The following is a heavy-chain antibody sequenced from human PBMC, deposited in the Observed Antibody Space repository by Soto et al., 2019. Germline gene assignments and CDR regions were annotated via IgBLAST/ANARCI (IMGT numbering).Heavy chain of an antibody. D-gene: IGHD3-16*01. J-gene: IGHJ4*02. CDR1: GFTLSSNG. CDR3: TRDARVGATQSDEYYFDD. Sequence: GGSLRPSCPPSGFTLSSNGMHWGRQAPGRGLGWVAVIWYDGSNKYYADSVKGRFTITRDNSKNTLYLQMNSLRAEDPAVYYCTRDARVGATQSDEYYFDDWGPGPPVTVSP. CDR2: IWYDGSNK. V-gene: IGHV3-33*01.